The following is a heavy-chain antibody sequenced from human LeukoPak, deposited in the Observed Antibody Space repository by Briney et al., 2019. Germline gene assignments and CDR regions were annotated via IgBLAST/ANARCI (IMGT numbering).Heavy chain of an antibody. CDR3: ATSIVGVDAFDI. D-gene: IGHD1-26*01. CDR2: IWYDGSNK. V-gene: IGHV3-33*01. CDR1: GFTFSSYG. Sequence: GRSLRLSCAASGFTFSSYGTHWVRQAPGKGLEWVAVIWYDGSNKYYADSVKGRFTISRDNSKNTLYLQMNSLRAEDTAVYYCATSIVGVDAFDIWGQGTMVTVSS. J-gene: IGHJ3*02.